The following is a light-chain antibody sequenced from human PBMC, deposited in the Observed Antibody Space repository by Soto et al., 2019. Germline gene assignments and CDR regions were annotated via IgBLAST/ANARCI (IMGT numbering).Light chain of an antibody. V-gene: IGKV1-39*01. J-gene: IGKJ1*01. CDR2: AAS. CDR3: QQCDSTPQT. CDR1: QSISSY. Sequence: DIQLTQSPSSLSASVGDRVTITCRASQSISSYLNWYQQKPGKAPKLLIYAASSLQSGVPSRFSGSGSGTDFTLTISRLEPEDFATYYCQQCDSTPQTFGQGTKVDIK.